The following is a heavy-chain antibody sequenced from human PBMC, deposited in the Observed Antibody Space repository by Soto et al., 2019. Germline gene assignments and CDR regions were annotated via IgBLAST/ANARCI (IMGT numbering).Heavy chain of an antibody. D-gene: IGHD2-15*01. CDR1: GYSFTSYW. Sequence: PGESLKISCKGSGYSFTSYWISWVRQMPGKGLEWMGRIAPSDSYTNYSPSFQGHVTISADKSISTAYLQWSSLKASDTAMYYCARRDCSGGSCYSSDYGMDVWGQGTTGTVS. V-gene: IGHV5-10-1*01. J-gene: IGHJ6*02. CDR2: IAPSDSYT. CDR3: ARRDCSGGSCYSSDYGMDV.